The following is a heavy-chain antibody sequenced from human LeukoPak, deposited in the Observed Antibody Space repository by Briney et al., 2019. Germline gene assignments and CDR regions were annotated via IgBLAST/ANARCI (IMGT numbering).Heavy chain of an antibody. Sequence: SETLSLTCTVSGYSISSGYYWGWIRQPPGKGLEWIGSIYHSGSTYYNPSLKSRVTISVDTSKNQFSLKLSSVTAADTAVYYCARDSVGATSNWGQGTLVTVSS. D-gene: IGHD1-26*01. CDR1: GYSISSGYY. CDR2: IYHSGST. J-gene: IGHJ4*02. V-gene: IGHV4-38-2*02. CDR3: ARDSVGATSN.